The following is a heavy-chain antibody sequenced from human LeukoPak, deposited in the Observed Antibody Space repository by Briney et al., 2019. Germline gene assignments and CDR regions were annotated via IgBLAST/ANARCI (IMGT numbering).Heavy chain of an antibody. J-gene: IGHJ5*02. CDR2: INPNSGGT. CDR1: GYTFTGYY. D-gene: IGHD5-24*01. V-gene: IGHV1-2*02. CDR3: ARGMMGWLQSSWFDP. Sequence: ASVKVSCKASGYTFTGYYMHWVRQAPGQGLEWMGWINPNSGGTNYAQKFQGRVTMTRDTSISTAYMELSRLRSDDTAVYYCARGMMGWLQSSWFDPWGQGTLVTVSS.